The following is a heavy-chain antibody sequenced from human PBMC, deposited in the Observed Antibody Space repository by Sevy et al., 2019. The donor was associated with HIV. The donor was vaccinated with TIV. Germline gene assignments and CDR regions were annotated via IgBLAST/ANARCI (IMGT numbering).Heavy chain of an antibody. CDR1: GFTVSTNY. J-gene: IGHJ4*02. CDR2: IYSGGTT. V-gene: IGHV3-53*01. D-gene: IGHD3-3*01. Sequence: GGSLRLSCAASGFTVSTNYMSWVRQAPGKGLEWVSVIYSGGTTYYADSVKGRLNISRDKSKNTLYLQMNSLRAEDTAVYYCAREFGDGYNPRYYFDYWGQGTLVTVSS. CDR3: AREFGDGYNPRYYFDY.